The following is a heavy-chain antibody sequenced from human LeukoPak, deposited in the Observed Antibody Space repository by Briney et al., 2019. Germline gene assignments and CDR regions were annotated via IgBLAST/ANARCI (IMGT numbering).Heavy chain of an antibody. D-gene: IGHD5-24*01. J-gene: IGHJ4*02. V-gene: IGHV3-30*18. CDR1: GFTFSSYG. CDR3: AKNERWLQSHFDY. Sequence: GGSLRPSCAASGFTFSSYGMHWVRQAPGKGLEWVAVISYDGSNKYYADSVKGRFTISRDNSKNTLYLQMNSLRAEDTAVYYCAKNERWLQSHFDYWGQGTLVTVSS. CDR2: ISYDGSNK.